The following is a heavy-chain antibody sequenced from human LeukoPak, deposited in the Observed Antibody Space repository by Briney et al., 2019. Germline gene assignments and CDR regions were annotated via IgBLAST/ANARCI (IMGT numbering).Heavy chain of an antibody. Sequence: PGRSLRLSCAASGFTFSSYGMQWVRQAPGKGLVWVSRINSDGSSASYADSVKGRFTISRDNAKNTLYLQMNSLRAEDTAVYYCARHLTYGGWNSWGQGALVTVSS. V-gene: IGHV3-74*01. CDR2: INSDGSSA. D-gene: IGHD4-23*01. CDR3: ARHLTYGGWNS. CDR1: GFTFSSYG. J-gene: IGHJ4*02.